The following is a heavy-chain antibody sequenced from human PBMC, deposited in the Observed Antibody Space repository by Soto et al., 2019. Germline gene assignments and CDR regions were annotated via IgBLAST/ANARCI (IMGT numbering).Heavy chain of an antibody. D-gene: IGHD1-26*01. Sequence: QVQLVQSGAEVKKPGSSVKVSCKASGGTFSSYTISWVRQAPGQGLEWMGRIIPTLGIANHAQKYQGRVTITADKPPGTAYLEKSSLRSEATAQNYCAATDSRWDCYRGPGTLVAVSS. CDR2: IIPTLGIA. CDR3: AATDSRWDCY. CDR1: GGTFSSYT. J-gene: IGHJ4*02. V-gene: IGHV1-69*02.